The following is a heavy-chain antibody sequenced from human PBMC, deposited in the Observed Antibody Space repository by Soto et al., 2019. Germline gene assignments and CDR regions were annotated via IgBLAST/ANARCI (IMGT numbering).Heavy chain of an antibody. CDR2: ISAYNGNT. CDR1: GYTFTSYG. CDR3: ARQSSPYGDGFDI. Sequence: QVQLVQSGAEVKKPGASVKVSGKASGYTFTSYGISWVRQAPGQGLEWMGWISAYNGNTNYAQKLQGRVTRTTDTSTGTAYRELRSVRSDDTAVYYCARQSSPYGDGFDIWGQGTMVTVSS. V-gene: IGHV1-18*01. D-gene: IGHD3-10*01. J-gene: IGHJ3*02.